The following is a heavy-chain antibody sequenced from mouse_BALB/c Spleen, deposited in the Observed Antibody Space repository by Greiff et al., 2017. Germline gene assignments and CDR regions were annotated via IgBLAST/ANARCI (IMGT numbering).Heavy chain of an antibody. CDR3: ARWTTMITKGDY. CDR1: GYTFTSYT. J-gene: IGHJ2*01. Sequence: QVQLQQSGAELARPGASVKMSCKASGYTFTSYTMHWVKQRPGQGLEWIGYINPSSGYTNYNQKFKDKATLTADKSSSTAYMQLSSLTSEDSAVYYCARWTTMITKGDYWGQGTTLTVSS. CDR2: INPSSGYT. D-gene: IGHD2-4*01. V-gene: IGHV1-4*01.